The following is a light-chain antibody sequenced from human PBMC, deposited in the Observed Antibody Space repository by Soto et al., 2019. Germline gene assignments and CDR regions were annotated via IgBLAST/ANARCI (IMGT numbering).Light chain of an antibody. J-gene: IGKJ1*01. V-gene: IGKV3-15*01. CDR2: KAS. CDR3: QQYGSSPPT. Sequence: DILMTQSPATLSVSAGERATLSCRASQSISIDLAWYQQKPGQAPRLLIYKASTMDTGVPARFSGSGSGTDFTLTISSLEPEDFAVYYCQQYGSSPPTFGQGTKVDIK. CDR1: QSISID.